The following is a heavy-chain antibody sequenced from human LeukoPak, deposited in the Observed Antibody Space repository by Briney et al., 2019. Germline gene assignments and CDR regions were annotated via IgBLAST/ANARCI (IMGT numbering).Heavy chain of an antibody. J-gene: IGHJ3*02. Sequence: GASVKVSCKASGYTFTGYYMHWVRQAPGQGLEWMGWINPNSGGTNYAQKFQGRVTMTRDTSISTAYMELRSLRSDDTAVYYCARVRFLGHAFDIWGQGTMVTVSS. CDR1: GYTFTGYY. V-gene: IGHV1-2*02. CDR3: ARVRFLGHAFDI. CDR2: INPNSGGT. D-gene: IGHD3-3*01.